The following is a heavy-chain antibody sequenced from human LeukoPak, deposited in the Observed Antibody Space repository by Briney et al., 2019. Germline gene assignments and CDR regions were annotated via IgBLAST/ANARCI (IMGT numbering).Heavy chain of an antibody. D-gene: IGHD1-26*01. CDR2: ISADNGIT. CDR3: ARDYDLLLGSDGFDP. V-gene: IGHV1-18*04. J-gene: IGHJ5*02. CDR1: GYTFTSYG. Sequence: ASVKVSCKASGYTFTSYGISWVRQAPGQGPEWMGWISADNGITHYAQKVQGRLTMTTDTSTSTAYMELRSLGSDDTAVYYCARDYDLLLGSDGFDPWGQGTLVTVSA.